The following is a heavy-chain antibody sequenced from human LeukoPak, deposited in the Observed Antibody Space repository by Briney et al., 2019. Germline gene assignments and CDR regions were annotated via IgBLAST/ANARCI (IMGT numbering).Heavy chain of an antibody. CDR2: ISGSGGST. V-gene: IGHV3-23*01. Sequence: GGSLRLSCAASGFTFSSYAMSWVRQALGKGLEWVSAISGSGGSTYYADSVKGRFTISRDNSKNTLYLQMNSLRAEDTAVYYCAKDPGIVGATLAFDYWGQGTLVTVSS. D-gene: IGHD1-26*01. CDR3: AKDPGIVGATLAFDY. CDR1: GFTFSSYA. J-gene: IGHJ4*02.